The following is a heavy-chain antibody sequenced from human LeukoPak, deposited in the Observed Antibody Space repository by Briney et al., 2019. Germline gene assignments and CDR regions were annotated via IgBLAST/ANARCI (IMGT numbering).Heavy chain of an antibody. Sequence: PSETLSLTCAVSGGFISNINWWSWVRQPPGRGLEWIGSIYDSGSTYYNPSLKSRVTISVDTSKNQFSLKLNSVTAADTAVYYCARHYGPWGQGTLVTVSS. J-gene: IGHJ5*02. CDR2: IYDSGST. CDR3: ARHYGP. D-gene: IGHD3-10*01. V-gene: IGHV4-39*01. CDR1: GGFISNINW.